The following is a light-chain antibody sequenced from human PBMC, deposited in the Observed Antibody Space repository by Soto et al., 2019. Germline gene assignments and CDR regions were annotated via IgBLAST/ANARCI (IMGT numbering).Light chain of an antibody. CDR2: AAS. CDR3: QQSYSTPQT. J-gene: IGKJ1*01. CDR1: QSISSY. V-gene: IGKV1-39*01. Sequence: DIQMTQSPSSLSASVGDRVTITCRASQSISSYLNWYQQKPGKAPKLLIYAASSLQSGVPSRFSGSGSVTVFTLTISSLQPEDFATYYCQQSYSTPQTFGQGTKV.